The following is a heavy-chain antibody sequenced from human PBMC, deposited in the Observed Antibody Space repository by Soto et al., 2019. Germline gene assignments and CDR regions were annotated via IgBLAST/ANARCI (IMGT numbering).Heavy chain of an antibody. D-gene: IGHD1-20*01. V-gene: IGHV1-18*01. CDR3: AAYNWNDVPYFDY. CDR1: GYTFTSYG. CDR2: ISAYNGNT. J-gene: IGHJ4*02. Sequence: VKVSCKASGYTFTSYGISWARQAPGQGLEWMGWISAYNGNTNYAQKLQGRVTMTTDTSTSTAYMELRSLRSDDTAVYYCAAYNWNDVPYFDYWGQGTLVTVSS.